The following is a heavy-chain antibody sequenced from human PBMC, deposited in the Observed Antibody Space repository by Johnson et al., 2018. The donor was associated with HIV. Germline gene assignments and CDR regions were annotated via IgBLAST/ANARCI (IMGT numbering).Heavy chain of an antibody. CDR1: GFTFSSYA. CDR3: ASLIAAAGDEAFDI. D-gene: IGHD6-13*01. CDR2: ISYDGSNK. Sequence: QVQLVESGGGVVQPGRSLRLSCAASGFTFSSYAMHWVRQAPGKGLAWVAVISYDGSNKYYADSVKGRFTISRDNSKNTLYLPVNRLRAEDTAVYYCASLIAAAGDEAFDIWGQGTMVTVSS. V-gene: IGHV3-30-3*01. J-gene: IGHJ3*02.